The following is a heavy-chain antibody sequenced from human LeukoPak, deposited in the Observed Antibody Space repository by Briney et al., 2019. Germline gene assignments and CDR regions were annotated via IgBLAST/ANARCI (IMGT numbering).Heavy chain of an antibody. CDR2: IYYSGST. D-gene: IGHD3-22*01. CDR1: GGSISSYY. V-gene: IGHV4-59*01. J-gene: IGHJ4*02. CDR3: ASTSYYYDSSGYFFDY. Sequence: PSETLSLTCTVSGGSISSYYWSWIRQPPGKGLEWIGYIYYSGSTNYNPSLKSRVTISVDTSKNQFSLKLSSVTAADTAVYYCASTSYYYDSSGYFFDYWGQGTLVTVSS.